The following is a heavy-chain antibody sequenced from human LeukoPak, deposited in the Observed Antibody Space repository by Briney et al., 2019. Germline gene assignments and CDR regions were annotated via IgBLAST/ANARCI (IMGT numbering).Heavy chain of an antibody. CDR1: GFTFSSYS. CDR2: ISSSSSYI. Sequence: PGGSLRLSCAASGFTFSSYSMNWVRQAPGKGLEWVSSISSSSSYIYYADSVKGRFTISRDNAKNSLYLQMNSLRAEDTAVYYCAKTTYDILTGYFNWGQGTLVTVSS. D-gene: IGHD3-9*01. CDR3: AKTTYDILTGYFN. V-gene: IGHV3-21*01. J-gene: IGHJ4*02.